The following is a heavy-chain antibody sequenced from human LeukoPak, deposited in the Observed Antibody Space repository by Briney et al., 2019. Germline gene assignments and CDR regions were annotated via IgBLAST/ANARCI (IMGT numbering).Heavy chain of an antibody. V-gene: IGHV3-21*01. CDR1: GFTFSRHS. Sequence: PGGSLRLSCAASGFTFSRHSINWVRQAPGKGLEWVSSISSSSSYIYYADSVKGRFTISRDNSKNTLYLQMNSLRAEDTAVYYCARLHYYDSSGYYPGSYYFDYWGQGTLVTVSS. J-gene: IGHJ4*02. CDR2: ISSSSSYI. D-gene: IGHD3-22*01. CDR3: ARLHYYDSSGYYPGSYYFDY.